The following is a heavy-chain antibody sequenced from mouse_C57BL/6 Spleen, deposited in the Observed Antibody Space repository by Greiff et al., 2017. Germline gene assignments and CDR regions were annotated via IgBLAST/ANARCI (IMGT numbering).Heavy chain of an antibody. J-gene: IGHJ2*01. V-gene: IGHV1-81*01. CDR2: IHPRSGNT. Sequence: VQLVESGAELARPGASVKLSCKASGYTFTSYGISWVKQRTGQGLEWIGEIHPRSGNTYYNEKFKGKATLTADKSSSTAYMQLSSLPTEDSAIYYCARRASPNWDDNTDHSFDYWGQGTTLPVAS. CDR1: GYTFTSYG. D-gene: IGHD4-1*01. CDR3: ARRASPNWDDNTDHSFDY.